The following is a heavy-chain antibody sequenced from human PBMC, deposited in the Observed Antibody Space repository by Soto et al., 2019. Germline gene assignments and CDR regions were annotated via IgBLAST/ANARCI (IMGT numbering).Heavy chain of an antibody. CDR3: ARDPRIPIFGVVYSNWFDP. V-gene: IGHV1-69*12. CDR1: GGTFSSYA. J-gene: IGHJ5*02. CDR2: IIPIFGTA. Sequence: QVQLVQSGAEVKKPGSSVKVSCKASGGTFSSYAISWVRQAPGQGLEWMGGIIPIFGTANYAQKFQGRVTITADESTSTAYMELSSLRSEDTAVYYCARDPRIPIFGVVYSNWFDPWGQGTLVTVSS. D-gene: IGHD3-3*01.